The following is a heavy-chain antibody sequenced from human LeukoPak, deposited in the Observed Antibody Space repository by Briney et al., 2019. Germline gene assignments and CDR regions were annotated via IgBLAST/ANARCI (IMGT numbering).Heavy chain of an antibody. V-gene: IGHV3-23*01. CDR3: AKDKSSGYAREYNWFDP. Sequence: GGSLRLSCAASGFTFSSYAMSWVRQAPGKGLEWVSAISGSGGSTYYADSVKGRFTIPRDNSKNTLYLQMNSLRAEDTAVYYCAKDKSSGYAREYNWFDPWGQETLVTVSS. D-gene: IGHD5-12*01. J-gene: IGHJ5*02. CDR1: GFTFSSYA. CDR2: ISGSGGST.